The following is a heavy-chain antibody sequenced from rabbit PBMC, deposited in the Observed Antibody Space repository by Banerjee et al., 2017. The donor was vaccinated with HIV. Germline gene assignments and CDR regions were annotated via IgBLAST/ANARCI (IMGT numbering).Heavy chain of an antibody. V-gene: IGHV1S45*01. CDR2: IYTGNAKT. D-gene: IGHD4-2*01. J-gene: IGHJ4*01. Sequence: QEQLVESGGGLVKPGASMTLTCTASGFSFSRKYDMCWVRQAPGKGLEWFGCIYTGNAKTYYASWAKGRFTISKSSSTTVTLQMTSLTAADTATYFCARDAGTYDYIDVYLNLWGPGTLVTVS. CDR1: GFSFSRKYD. CDR3: ARDAGTYDYIDVYLNL.